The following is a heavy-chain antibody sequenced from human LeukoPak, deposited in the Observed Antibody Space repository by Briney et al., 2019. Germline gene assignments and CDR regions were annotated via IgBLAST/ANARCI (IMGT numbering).Heavy chain of an antibody. D-gene: IGHD3-22*01. V-gene: IGHV3-30-3*01. CDR1: GFTFSSYA. CDR2: ISYDGSNK. CDR3: ARDIGNYYDSSGYVI. Sequence: PGRSLRLSCAASGFTFSSYAMHWVRQAPGKGLEWVAVISYDGSNKYYADSVKGRFTISRDNSKNTLYLQMNSLRAEDTAVYYCARDIGNYYDSSGYVIWGQGTLVTVSS. J-gene: IGHJ4*02.